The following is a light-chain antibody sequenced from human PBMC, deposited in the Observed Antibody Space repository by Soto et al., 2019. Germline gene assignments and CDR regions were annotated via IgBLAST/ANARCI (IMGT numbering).Light chain of an antibody. Sequence: EIVLTQSPGTLSLSPGERATLSCRASQSVSSTKLAWYQQRPGQAPRLLIFGASNRATGVPDRFSGSGSGTDFTLAISRLEPEDIATYYCQQYDNLPFSFGGGTKVEIK. CDR1: QSVSSTK. CDR2: GAS. J-gene: IGKJ4*01. CDR3: QQYDNLPFS. V-gene: IGKV3-20*01.